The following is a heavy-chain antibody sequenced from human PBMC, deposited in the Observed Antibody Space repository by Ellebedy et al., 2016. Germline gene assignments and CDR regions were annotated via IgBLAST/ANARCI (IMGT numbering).Heavy chain of an antibody. D-gene: IGHD1-26*01. V-gene: IGHV3-23*01. CDR2: ISGSGGST. Sequence: GESLKISXAASGFTFSSYAMSWVRQAPGKGLEWVSAISGSGGSTYYADSVKGRFTISRDNSKNTLYLQMNSLRAEDTAVHYCAKGIAVAEKWELLVFFDYFDYWGQGTLVTVSS. CDR1: GFTFSSYA. CDR3: AKGIAVAEKWELLVFFDYFDY. J-gene: IGHJ4*02.